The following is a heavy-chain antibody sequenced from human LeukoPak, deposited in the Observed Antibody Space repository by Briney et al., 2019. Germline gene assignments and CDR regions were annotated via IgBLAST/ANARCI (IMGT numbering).Heavy chain of an antibody. CDR1: GFTFGSYA. CDR3: ASSPRGGYCSGGSCYPYSYMDV. J-gene: IGHJ6*03. V-gene: IGHV3-64*01. D-gene: IGHD2-15*01. CDR2: ISSNGGST. Sequence: GGSLRLSCAASGFTFGSYAMHWVRQAPGKGLEYVSAISSNGGSTYYANSVKGRFTISRDNSKNTLYLQMGSLRAEDMAVYYCASSPRGGYCSGGSCYPYSYMDVWGKGTTVTVSS.